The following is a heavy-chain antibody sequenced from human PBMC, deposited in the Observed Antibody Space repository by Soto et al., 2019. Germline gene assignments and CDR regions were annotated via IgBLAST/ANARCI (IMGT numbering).Heavy chain of an antibody. V-gene: IGHV3-7*01. CDR1: GFTFSSYW. Sequence: EVQLVESGGGLVQPGGFLRLSCTASGFTFSSYWMTWVRQAPGKGLEWVANIKQDGGEKYYVDSVKGRFTISRDNAKNSPYLQMSSLRAEDTAVYYCARGLASTSRTTLGYWGQGTLVTVSS. J-gene: IGHJ4*02. D-gene: IGHD4-17*01. CDR2: IKQDGGEK. CDR3: ARGLASTSRTTLGY.